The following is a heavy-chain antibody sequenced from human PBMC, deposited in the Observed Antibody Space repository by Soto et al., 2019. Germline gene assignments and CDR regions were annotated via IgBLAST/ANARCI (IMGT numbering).Heavy chain of an antibody. CDR1: GGTFSSYA. CDR3: ARVKKGAHPYFDY. V-gene: IGHV1-69*13. Sequence: GASVKVSCKASGGTFSSYAISWVRQAPGQGLEWMGGIIPIFGTANYAQKFQGRVTITADESTSTAYMELSSLRSEDTAVYYCARVKKGAHPYFDYWGQGTLVTVSS. J-gene: IGHJ4*02. CDR2: IIPIFGTA.